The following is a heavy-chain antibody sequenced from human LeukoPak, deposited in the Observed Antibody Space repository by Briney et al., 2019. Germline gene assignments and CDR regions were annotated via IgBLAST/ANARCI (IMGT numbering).Heavy chain of an antibody. CDR3: ARAGGLAAGDY. D-gene: IGHD6-13*01. Sequence: SETLSRTCTVSGPSISNYYWTWIRQPPGKGLEWHGYIYYSGSTNYRPSLKSRFTISVDTSKNQVSLRLRSVTAADTAVYSCARAGGLAAGDYWGQGTLVPVYS. CDR2: IYYSGST. J-gene: IGHJ4*02. CDR1: GPSISNYY. V-gene: IGHV4-59*01.